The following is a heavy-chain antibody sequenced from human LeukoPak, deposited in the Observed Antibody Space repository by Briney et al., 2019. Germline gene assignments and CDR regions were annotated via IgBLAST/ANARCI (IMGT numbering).Heavy chain of an antibody. CDR3: ARDFPPHGYSGSSR. CDR1: GFTFSSYA. Sequence: GGSLRLSCAGSGFTFSSYAMSWVRQAPGKGLEWVSVISSTGGSTFYADSVKGRFTISRDNSKSTMFLQMNSLRAEDTAVYYCARDFPPHGYSGSSRWGQGTLVTVSS. D-gene: IGHD1-26*01. CDR2: ISSTGGST. V-gene: IGHV3-23*01. J-gene: IGHJ4*02.